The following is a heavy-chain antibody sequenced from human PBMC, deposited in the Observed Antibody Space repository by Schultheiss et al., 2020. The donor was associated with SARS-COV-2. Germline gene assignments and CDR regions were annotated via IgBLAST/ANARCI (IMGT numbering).Heavy chain of an antibody. J-gene: IGHJ4*02. CDR3: ARSYGHFDY. V-gene: IGHV3-30-3*01. CDR1: GFTFSSYA. CDR2: ISYDGSNK. Sequence: GESLKISCAASGFTFSSYAMHWVRQAPGKGLEWVAVISYDGSNKYYADSVKGRFTVSRDNSKNTLFLQMNSLRVEDTAVYYCARSYGHFDYWGQGTLVTVSS. D-gene: IGHD4-17*01.